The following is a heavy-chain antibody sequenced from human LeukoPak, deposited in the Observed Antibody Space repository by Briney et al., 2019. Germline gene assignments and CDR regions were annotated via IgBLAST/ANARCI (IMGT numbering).Heavy chain of an antibody. CDR1: GGSIDSGGYY. V-gene: IGHV4-39*02. Sequence: SETLSLTCIVSGGSIDSGGYYWGWIRQPPGKGPEWIGTVYYTGTAYYNPSLQSRVTISVDMSKNQFSLKLISVTAADTALYYCAREGPHGSGIYYNPLDYWGQGALVIVSS. CDR3: AREGPHGSGIYYNPLDY. CDR2: VYYTGTA. D-gene: IGHD3-10*01. J-gene: IGHJ4*02.